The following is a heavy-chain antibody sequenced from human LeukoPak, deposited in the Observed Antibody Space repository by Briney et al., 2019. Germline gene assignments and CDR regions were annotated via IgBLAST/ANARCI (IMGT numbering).Heavy chain of an antibody. Sequence: ASETLSLTCTVSGGSISSSSYYWGWIRQPPGKGLEWIGSIYYSGSTYYNPSLKSRVTISVDTSKNQFSLKLSSVTAADTAVYYCASIYYYGSGRPYNWFDPWGQGTLVTVSS. V-gene: IGHV4-39*01. CDR1: GGSISSSSYY. CDR3: ASIYYYGSGRPYNWFDP. D-gene: IGHD3-10*01. J-gene: IGHJ5*02. CDR2: IYYSGST.